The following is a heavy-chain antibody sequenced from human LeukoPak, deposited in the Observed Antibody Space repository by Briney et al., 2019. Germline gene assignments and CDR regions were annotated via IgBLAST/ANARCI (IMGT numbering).Heavy chain of an antibody. CDR3: ARGGGGSNFDY. D-gene: IGHD3-16*01. Sequence: SETLSLTCTVSGGSINSDYWNWIRQPPGKGLEWIGYIYYSGITNYNPSLKSRVTISVDTSKNQFSLKLSSVTAADTAVYYCARGGGGSNFDYWGQGNLVTVSS. J-gene: IGHJ4*02. V-gene: IGHV4-59*01. CDR1: GGSINSDY. CDR2: IYYSGIT.